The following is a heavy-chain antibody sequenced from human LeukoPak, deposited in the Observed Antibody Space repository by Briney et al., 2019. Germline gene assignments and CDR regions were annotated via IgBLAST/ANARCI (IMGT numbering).Heavy chain of an antibody. V-gene: IGHV4-39*07. Sequence: PSETLSLTCTVSGGSISSIPYYWGWLRQSPGKGLEWIGNTDKSWSTYYDPSFKSRVTISLDMSKNQFSLRLNSVTAADTAVYYCAGGSGQFTSWGQGTLVTVSP. D-gene: IGHD2-15*01. CDR2: TDKSWST. J-gene: IGHJ5*02. CDR1: GGSISSIPYY. CDR3: AGGSGQFTS.